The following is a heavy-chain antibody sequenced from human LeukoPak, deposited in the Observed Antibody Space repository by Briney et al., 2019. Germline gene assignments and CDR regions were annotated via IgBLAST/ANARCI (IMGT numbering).Heavy chain of an antibody. CDR1: GYTFTSYG. Sequence: ASVKVSCKASGYTFTSYGISWVRQAPGKGLEWMGGFDPEDGETIYAQKFQGRVTMTEDTSTDTAYMELSSLRSEDTAVYYCATVLHYSIFDYWGQGTLVTVSS. V-gene: IGHV1-24*01. D-gene: IGHD2/OR15-2a*01. CDR2: FDPEDGET. CDR3: ATVLHYSIFDY. J-gene: IGHJ4*02.